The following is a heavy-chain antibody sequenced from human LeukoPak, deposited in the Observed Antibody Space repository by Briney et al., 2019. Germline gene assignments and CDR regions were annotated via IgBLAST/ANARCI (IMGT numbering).Heavy chain of an antibody. D-gene: IGHD5-18*01. V-gene: IGHV3-30*04. CDR2: ISYDGSNK. J-gene: IGHJ4*02. CDR3: ASDSYGRGDYFDY. CDR1: GFTFSSYA. Sequence: GGSLRPSCAASGFTFSSYAMHWVRQAPGKGLEWVAVISYDGSNKYYADSVKGRFTISRDNSKNTLYLQMNSLRAEDTAVYYCASDSYGRGDYFDYWGQGTLVTVSS.